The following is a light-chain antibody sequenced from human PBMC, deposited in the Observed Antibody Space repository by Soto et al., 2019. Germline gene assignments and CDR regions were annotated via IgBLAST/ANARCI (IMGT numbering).Light chain of an antibody. CDR1: SSNIGAGYD. J-gene: IGLJ1*01. Sequence: QSVLTQPPSVSGAPGQRVTISCTGSSSNIGAGYDVHWYQQLPGTAPKLLIYGNSNRPSGVPDRFSGSKSGTSASLGITGLQAEDEADYYCQSYDSSLSAYVFGTGTKVTVL. CDR2: GNS. V-gene: IGLV1-40*01. CDR3: QSYDSSLSAYV.